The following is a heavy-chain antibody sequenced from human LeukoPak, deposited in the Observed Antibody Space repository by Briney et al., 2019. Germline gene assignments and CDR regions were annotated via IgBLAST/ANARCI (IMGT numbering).Heavy chain of an antibody. CDR3: ARDWGYYYDSSGYSPDAFDI. D-gene: IGHD3-22*01. V-gene: IGHV4-34*01. Sequence: SETLSLTCAVYGGSFSGYYWSWIRQPPGKGLEWIGEINHSGSTNYNPSLKSRVTISVDTSKNQFSLKLSSVTAADTAVYYCARDWGYYYDSSGYSPDAFDIWGQGTMVTVSS. CDR2: INHSGST. J-gene: IGHJ3*02. CDR1: GGSFSGYY.